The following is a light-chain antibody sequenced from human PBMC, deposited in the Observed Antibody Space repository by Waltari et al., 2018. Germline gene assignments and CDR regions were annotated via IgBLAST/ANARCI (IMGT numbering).Light chain of an antibody. V-gene: IGLV2-14*03. CDR2: DVS. CDR3: ASYTSANTVL. J-gene: IGLJ2*01. Sequence: QSGLNQPASVSGSPGQSITISCTGTRSDIGYYNFVSWYQQHPGKAPKLVIFDVSRWPSGVSHRFSGSKSGNTASLTISGLQAEDEAAYYCASYTSANTVLFGGGTKVTVL. CDR1: RSDIGYYNF.